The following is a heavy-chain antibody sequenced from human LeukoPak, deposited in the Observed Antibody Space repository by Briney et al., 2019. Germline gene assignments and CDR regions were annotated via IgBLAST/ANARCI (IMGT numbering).Heavy chain of an antibody. V-gene: IGHV4-59*08. CDR1: GGSISSYY. CDR2: IYYSGST. D-gene: IGHD2-2*01. CDR3: ASGCSSTSCSIDAFDI. Sequence: PSETLSLTCTVSGGSISSYYWSWIRQPPGKGLEWIGYIYYSGSTNYNPSLKSRVTISVDTSKNQFSLKLSSVTAADTAVYYCASGCSSTSCSIDAFDIWGQGTMVTVSS. J-gene: IGHJ3*02.